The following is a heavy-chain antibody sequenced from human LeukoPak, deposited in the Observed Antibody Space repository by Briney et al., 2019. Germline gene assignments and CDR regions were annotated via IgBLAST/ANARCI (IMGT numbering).Heavy chain of an antibody. J-gene: IGHJ3*02. D-gene: IGHD3-10*01. Sequence: PSETLSLTCAVYGGSFSGYYWSWIRQPPGKGLEWIGEINHSGSTNYNPSLKSRVTISVDTSKNQFSLKLSSVTAADTAVYYCARLDYYYYGSGKSRAFDIWGQGTMVTVSS. CDR3: ARLDYYYYGSGKSRAFDI. CDR2: INHSGST. CDR1: GGSFSGYY. V-gene: IGHV4-34*01.